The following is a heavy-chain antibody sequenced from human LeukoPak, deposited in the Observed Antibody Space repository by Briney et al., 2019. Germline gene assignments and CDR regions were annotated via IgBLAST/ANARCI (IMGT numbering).Heavy chain of an antibody. CDR3: ARESDCTNGVCYSKKGMDV. Sequence: SVKVSCKASGYTFTNYGITWVRQAPGQGLEWMGGIIPIFGTANYAQKFQGRVTITADESTSTAYMELSSLRSEDTAVYYCARESDCTNGVCYSKKGMDVWGQGTTVTVSS. CDR2: IIPIFGTA. V-gene: IGHV1-69*13. CDR1: GYTFTNYG. D-gene: IGHD2-8*01. J-gene: IGHJ6*02.